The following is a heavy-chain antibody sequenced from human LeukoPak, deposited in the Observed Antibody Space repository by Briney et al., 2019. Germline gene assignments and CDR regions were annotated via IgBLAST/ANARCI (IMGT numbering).Heavy chain of an antibody. V-gene: IGHV1-3*01. CDR2: INAGNGYT. J-gene: IGHJ4*02. CDR3: ARDSGEYYFDY. CDR1: GYTFTSYA. Sequence: GASVKVSCKASGYTFTSYAMHWVRQAPGQRLEWMGWINAGNGYTQYSQKFQGRVTITRDTSASTAYMELSNLRSEDTAVYYCARDSGEYYFDYWGQGTLVTVSS. D-gene: IGHD2-15*01.